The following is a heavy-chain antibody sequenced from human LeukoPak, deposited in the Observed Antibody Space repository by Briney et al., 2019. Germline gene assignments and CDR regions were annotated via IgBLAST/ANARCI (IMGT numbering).Heavy chain of an antibody. CDR2: IFPSGGEI. D-gene: IGHD2-8*02. V-gene: IGHV3-23*01. CDR1: GFTPSDHY. Sequence: PAGGSLRLSCVVSGFTPSDHYMDWVRQAPGKGLEWVSSIFPSGGEIHYADSVRGRFTISRDNSKSTLSLQMNSLRAEDTAIYYCATYRQVLLPFESWGQGTLVTVSS. CDR3: ATYRQVLLPFES. J-gene: IGHJ4*02.